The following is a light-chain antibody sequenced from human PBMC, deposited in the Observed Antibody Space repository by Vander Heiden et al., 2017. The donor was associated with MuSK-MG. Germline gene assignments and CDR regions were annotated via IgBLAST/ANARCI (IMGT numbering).Light chain of an antibody. J-gene: IGKJ1*01. CDR3: HRETASAWR. Sequence: DIQMTQSPSTLSASVGDRVTITCRASQSISTWLASYQQRPWIAPKLLIYKASSLESGVPSRLHRSGSGTEFTLTISSRHPDDFATSYCHRETASAWRFGPGGKEGIK. CDR1: QSISTW. CDR2: KAS. V-gene: IGKV1-5*03.